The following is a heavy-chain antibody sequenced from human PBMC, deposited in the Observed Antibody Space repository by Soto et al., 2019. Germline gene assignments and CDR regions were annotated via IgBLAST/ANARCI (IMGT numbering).Heavy chain of an antibody. CDR3: ARHGTGTVTSRYYYYGMDV. Sequence: GESLKISCKGSGYSFTTYWIGWVRQMPGKGLECMGIIYPGDSDTRYSPSFQGQVTISVDKYISTAYLQWSSLKASDTAMYYCARHGTGTVTSRYYYYGMDVWGQGTTVTVSS. J-gene: IGHJ6*02. CDR1: GYSFTTYW. V-gene: IGHV5-51*01. D-gene: IGHD4-17*01. CDR2: IYPGDSDT.